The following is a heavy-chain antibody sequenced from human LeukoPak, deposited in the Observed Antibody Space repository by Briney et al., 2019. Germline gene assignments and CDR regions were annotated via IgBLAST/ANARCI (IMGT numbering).Heavy chain of an antibody. D-gene: IGHD2-21*02. J-gene: IGHJ4*02. Sequence: GGSLRLSCAGSGFTFSSYGMHWVRQAPGKGLEWVAVISYDGSNKYYADSVKGRFTIYRDNSKNTLYLQMNSLRAEDTAVYYCAKDFEVTPYYFDYWGQGTLVTVSS. V-gene: IGHV3-30*18. CDR3: AKDFEVTPYYFDY. CDR1: GFTFSSYG. CDR2: ISYDGSNK.